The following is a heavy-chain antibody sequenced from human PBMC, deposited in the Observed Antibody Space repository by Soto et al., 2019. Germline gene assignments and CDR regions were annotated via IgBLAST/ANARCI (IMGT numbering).Heavy chain of an antibody. V-gene: IGHV3-7*01. D-gene: IGHD6-19*01. J-gene: IGHJ4*02. CDR1: GFTFSSYW. Sequence: EVQLVESGGGLVQPGGSLRLSCAASGFTFSSYWMSWVRQAPGKGLEWVANIKQDGREKYYVDSVKGRFTISRDNAKNSLYLQMNSLRAEDTAVYYCARDSRIAVAGIFDYWGQGTLVTVSS. CDR2: IKQDGREK. CDR3: ARDSRIAVAGIFDY.